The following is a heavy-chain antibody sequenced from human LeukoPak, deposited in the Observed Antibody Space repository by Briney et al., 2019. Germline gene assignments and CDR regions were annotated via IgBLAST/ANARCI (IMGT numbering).Heavy chain of an antibody. J-gene: IGHJ6*02. CDR1: GGTFSSYA. CDR3: ARDGKMVRGVSTTSMDV. V-gene: IGHV1-69*01. CDR2: IIPIFGTA. Sequence: GSSVKVSCKASGGTFSSYAISWVRQAPGQGLEWMGGIIPIFGTANYAQKFQGRVTITADESTSTAYMELSSLRSEDTAVYYRARDGKMVRGVSTTSMDVWGQGTTVTVSS. D-gene: IGHD3-10*01.